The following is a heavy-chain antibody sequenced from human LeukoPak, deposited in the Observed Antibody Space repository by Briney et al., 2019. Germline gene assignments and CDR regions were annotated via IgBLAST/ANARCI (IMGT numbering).Heavy chain of an antibody. CDR3: ARGITIFGVVIPSYYYMDV. V-gene: IGHV3-21*01. CDR2: ISSSSSYI. J-gene: IGHJ6*03. Sequence: GGSLRLSCAASGFTFSSYSMNWVRQAPGKGLEWVSSISSSSSYIYYADSVKGRFTISRDNAKNSLYLRMNSLRAEDTAVYYCARGITIFGVVIPSYYYMDVWGKGTTVTVSS. CDR1: GFTFSSYS. D-gene: IGHD3-3*01.